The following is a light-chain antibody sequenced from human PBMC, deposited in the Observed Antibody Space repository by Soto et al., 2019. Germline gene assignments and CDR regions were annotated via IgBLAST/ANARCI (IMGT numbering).Light chain of an antibody. V-gene: IGKV3-20*01. CDR1: QSVSSSY. J-gene: IGKJ1*01. Sequence: EIVLTQSPGTLSLSPGERATLSCRASQSVSSSYLAWYQQKPGQAPRLLIYGASSRATGIPDRFSGSGSGTEFTLTISRLEPEDFAVYYCQQYDSWTFGQGTKVDIK. CDR3: QQYDSWT. CDR2: GAS.